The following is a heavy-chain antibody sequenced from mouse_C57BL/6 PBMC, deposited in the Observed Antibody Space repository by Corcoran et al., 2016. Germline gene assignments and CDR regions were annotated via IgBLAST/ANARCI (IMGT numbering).Heavy chain of an antibody. CDR2: INTYSGVP. CDR1: GYTFTTCG. Sequence: QIQLVQSGPELKKPGETVKISCKASGYTFTTCGMSWVKQAPGKGLKWMGWINTYSGVPTYDDDFKGRFAFSLETSASTAYLQINNLKNEDTATYFCARGLGRWFAYWGQGTLVTVSA. V-gene: IGHV9-3*01. J-gene: IGHJ3*01. CDR3: ARGLGRWFAY. D-gene: IGHD4-1*01.